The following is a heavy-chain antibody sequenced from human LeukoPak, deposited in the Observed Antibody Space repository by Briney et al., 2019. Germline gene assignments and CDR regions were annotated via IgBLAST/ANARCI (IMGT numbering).Heavy chain of an antibody. CDR2: IYSGGST. J-gene: IGHJ4*02. CDR1: GFTVSSNY. CDR3: ARVVVVVATMDYFDY. V-gene: IGHV3-53*01. Sequence: GGSLRLSCAASGFTVSSNYMSWVRQAPGKGLEWVSVIYSGGSTYYSDSVKGRFAISRDHSKNTLYLQMNSLRAEDTAVYYCARVVVVVATMDYFDYWGQGTLVTVSS. D-gene: IGHD2-15*01.